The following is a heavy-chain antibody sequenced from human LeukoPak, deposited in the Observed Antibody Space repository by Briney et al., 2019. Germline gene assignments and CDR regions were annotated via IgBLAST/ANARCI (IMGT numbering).Heavy chain of an antibody. CDR3: AKDRVEWEDY. D-gene: IGHD1-26*01. CDR1: AGPISSSPYY. Sequence: PSETLSLTCIVSAGPISSSPYYWGWIRQAPGKGLEWVSAISGSGGSTYYADSVKGRFTISRDNSKNTLYLQMNSLRAEDTAVYYCAKDRVEWEDYWGQGTLVTASS. J-gene: IGHJ4*02. V-gene: IGHV3-23*01. CDR2: ISGSGGST.